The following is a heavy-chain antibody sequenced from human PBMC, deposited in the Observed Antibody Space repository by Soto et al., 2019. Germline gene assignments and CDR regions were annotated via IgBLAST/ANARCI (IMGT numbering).Heavy chain of an antibody. CDR3: ARDRITTRGDAFDP. J-gene: IGHJ3*01. CDR2: IIPIPDIT. D-gene: IGHD3-3*01. Sequence: QVQLVQSGAEVKKPGSSVKVSCKAPGGTFSTYIISWVRQAPGQGLEWMGRIIPIPDITDNAQKFQGRVTFSADKSTSTAYMELRSLRSEDTAVYYCARDRITTRGDAFDPWGQGTMVTVSS. V-gene: IGHV1-69*08. CDR1: GGTFSTYI.